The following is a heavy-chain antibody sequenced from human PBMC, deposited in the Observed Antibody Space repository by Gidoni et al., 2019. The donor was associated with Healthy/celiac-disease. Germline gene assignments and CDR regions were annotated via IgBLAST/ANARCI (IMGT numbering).Heavy chain of an antibody. V-gene: IGHV3-11*05. D-gene: IGHD1-26*01. CDR3: ARRLSGSYYHYFDY. Sequence: QVQLVESGGGLVKPGGSLRLSCAASGFTFSDYYMSWIRQAPGKGLEWVSYISSSSSYTNYADSVKGRFTISRDNAKNSLYLQMNSLRAEDTAVYYCARRLSGSYYHYFDYWGQGTLVTVSS. CDR2: ISSSSSYT. CDR1: GFTFSDYY. J-gene: IGHJ4*02.